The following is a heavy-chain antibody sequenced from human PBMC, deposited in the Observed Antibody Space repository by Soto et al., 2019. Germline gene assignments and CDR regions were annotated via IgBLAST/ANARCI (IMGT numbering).Heavy chain of an antibody. V-gene: IGHV2-5*01. CDR3: AHVRSPLRYYDFWSGYSGYDY. D-gene: IGHD3-3*01. CDR1: GFSLSTSGVG. J-gene: IGHJ4*02. Sequence: SGPTLVKPTQTLTLTCTFSGFSLSTSGVGVGWIRQPPGKALEWLALIYWNDDKRYSPSLKSRLTITKDTSKNQVVLTMTNMDPVDTATYYCAHVRSPLRYYDFWSGYSGYDYWGQGTLVTVSS. CDR2: IYWNDDK.